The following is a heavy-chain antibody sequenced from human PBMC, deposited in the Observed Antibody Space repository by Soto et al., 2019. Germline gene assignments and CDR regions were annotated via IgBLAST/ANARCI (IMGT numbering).Heavy chain of an antibody. CDR3: VGVRWTYYCDY. Sequence: EVQLVESGGGLVQPGGSLRLSCAASGFTFSSYWMHWVRQAPGKGLVWVSRINSDGSITNYADTVKGRFTISRDNAKNTVYLQMNSLRAEDTAVYYCVGVRWTYYCDYWGQGTLVTVSS. D-gene: IGHD2-8*01. CDR1: GFTFSSYW. V-gene: IGHV3-74*01. J-gene: IGHJ4*02. CDR2: INSDGSIT.